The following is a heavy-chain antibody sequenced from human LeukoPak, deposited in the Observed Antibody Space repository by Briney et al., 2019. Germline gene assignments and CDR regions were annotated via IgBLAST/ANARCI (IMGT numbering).Heavy chain of an antibody. CDR2: INPNSGGT. CDR1: GYTLTGYY. V-gene: IGHV1-2*02. J-gene: IGHJ5*02. Sequence: ASVKVSCKASGYTLTGYYMHWVRQAPGQGLEWMGWINPNSGGTNYAQKFQGRVTMTRDTSISTAYMELSRLRSDDTAVYYCARGLGDYGDYGFIGGSDWFDPWGQGTLVTVSS. D-gene: IGHD4-17*01. CDR3: ARGLGDYGDYGFIGGSDWFDP.